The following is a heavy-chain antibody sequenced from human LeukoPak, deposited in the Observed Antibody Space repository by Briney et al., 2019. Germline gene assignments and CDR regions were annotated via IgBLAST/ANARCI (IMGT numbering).Heavy chain of an antibody. Sequence: GGSLRLSCTASGFTFSASWMGWVRQAPGKGLEWVAHMNQDGSQKYYVDSVKGRFTISRDNAENSVYLQINSLRAEDTAVYYCIKDGGLKWGQGTLVTVSS. J-gene: IGHJ4*02. CDR3: IKDGGLK. D-gene: IGHD2-15*01. CDR1: GFTFSASW. V-gene: IGHV3-7*01. CDR2: MNQDGSQK.